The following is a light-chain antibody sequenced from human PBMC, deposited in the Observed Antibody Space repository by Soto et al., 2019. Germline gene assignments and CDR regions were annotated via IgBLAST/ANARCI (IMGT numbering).Light chain of an antibody. CDR1: QDISNN. CDR2: AAS. Sequence: DIQMTQSPSSLSASVGDRVTITCQASQDISNNLNWYQQKPGKAPKLLIYAASSLQSGVPSRFSGSGSGTDFTLTISSLQPEDFATYYCQQSYSTPRTFGQGTKVDI. CDR3: QQSYSTPRT. J-gene: IGKJ1*01. V-gene: IGKV1-39*01.